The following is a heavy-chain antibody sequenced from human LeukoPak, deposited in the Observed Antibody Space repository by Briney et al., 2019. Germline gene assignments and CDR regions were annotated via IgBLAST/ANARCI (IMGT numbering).Heavy chain of an antibody. Sequence: GGSLRLSCAASGFTFSSYWMHWVRQGPGKGLVWVSGINLHGTGTYYADSVKGRFTISRDNAKNTVSLQMNSLSVEDTAIYYCATVFESWGQGFLVTVSS. V-gene: IGHV3-74*01. CDR3: ATVFES. CDR2: INLHGTGT. CDR1: GFTFSSYW. J-gene: IGHJ4*02.